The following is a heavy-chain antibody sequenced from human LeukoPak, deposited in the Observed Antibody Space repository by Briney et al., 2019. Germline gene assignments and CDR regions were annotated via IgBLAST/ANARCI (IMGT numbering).Heavy chain of an antibody. D-gene: IGHD6-13*01. CDR3: ARRHKGRIAAQNWFDP. CDR1: GGSFSGYY. V-gene: IGHV4-34*01. Sequence: SETLSLTCAVYGGSFSGYYWSWIRQPPGKGLEWLGEINHSGSTNYNPSLKSRVTISVDTSKNQFSLKLSSVTAADTAVYYCARRHKGRIAAQNWFDPWGQGTLVTVSS. J-gene: IGHJ5*02. CDR2: INHSGST.